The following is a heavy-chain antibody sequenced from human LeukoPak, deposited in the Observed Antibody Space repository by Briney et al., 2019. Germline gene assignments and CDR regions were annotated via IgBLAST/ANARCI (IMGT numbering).Heavy chain of an antibody. CDR3: PTLTVATDFDY. J-gene: IGHJ4*02. Sequence: GGSLRLSCAASGFTFSSYEMNWVRQAPGKGLEWVSYISSSGTTTYYADSVKGRFTISRDNAKNSLYLQMNSLRAEDTAVYYCPTLTVATDFDYWGQGTLVTVSS. D-gene: IGHD5-12*01. V-gene: IGHV3-48*03. CDR2: ISSSGTTT. CDR1: GFTFSSYE.